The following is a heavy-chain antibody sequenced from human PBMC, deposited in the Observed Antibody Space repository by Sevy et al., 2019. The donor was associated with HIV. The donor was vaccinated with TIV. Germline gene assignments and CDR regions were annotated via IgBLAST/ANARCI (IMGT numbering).Heavy chain of an antibody. CDR1: GFTFSNAW. Sequence: GGSLRLSCAASGFTFSNAWMSWVRQAPGKGLEWVGRIKSKTDGGTTDYASPVKGRFTISRDDSKNTLYLQMNRLKTEDTAVYYCTTVRDFWSGYCPLGAFDIWGQGTMVTVSS. V-gene: IGHV3-15*01. D-gene: IGHD3-3*01. CDR2: IKSKTDGGTT. J-gene: IGHJ3*02. CDR3: TTVRDFWSGYCPLGAFDI.